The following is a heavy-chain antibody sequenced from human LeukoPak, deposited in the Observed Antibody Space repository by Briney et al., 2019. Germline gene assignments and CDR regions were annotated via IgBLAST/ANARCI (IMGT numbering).Heavy chain of an antibody. CDR1: GYTFTGYY. Sequence: ASVKVSCKASGYTFTGYYMHWVRQAPGQGLEWMGWINPNSGGTNYAQKFQGRVTMTRDTSISTAYMELSRLRSDDTAVYYCAREFYDSNGYYYYYYYGMDVWGQGTTVTVSS. J-gene: IGHJ6*02. V-gene: IGHV1-2*02. CDR2: INPNSGGT. CDR3: AREFYDSNGYYYYYYYGMDV. D-gene: IGHD3-22*01.